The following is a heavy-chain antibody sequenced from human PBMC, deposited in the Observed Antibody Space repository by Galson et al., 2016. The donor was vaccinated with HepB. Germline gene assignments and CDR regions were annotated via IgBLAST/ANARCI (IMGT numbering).Heavy chain of an antibody. V-gene: IGHV4-59*02. D-gene: IGHD2-21*01. Sequence: SETLSLTCTVSGGSVTGYYWSWIRQPPGKGLEWIGFIHYSGHTNNNPSLKSRVTLSVDMSKNQLSLRLSSVTAADTAVYYCATTHITLRPGYNGMDVWGQGTTVTVSS. CDR1: GGSVTGYY. CDR3: ATTHITLRPGYNGMDV. CDR2: IHYSGHT. J-gene: IGHJ6*02.